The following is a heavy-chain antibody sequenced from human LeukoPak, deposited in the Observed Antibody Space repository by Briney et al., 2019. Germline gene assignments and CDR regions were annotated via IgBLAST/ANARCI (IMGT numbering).Heavy chain of an antibody. CDR3: ARGSNGWYGIDV. V-gene: IGHV3-21*01. CDR2: ISSSSSYI. D-gene: IGHD6-19*01. J-gene: IGHJ6*02. CDR1: GFTFSSYS. Sequence: GGSLRLSCAASGFTFSSYSMNWVRQAPGKGLEWVSSISSSSSYIYYADSVKGRFTISRDNAKNSLYLQMNSLRAEDTAVYFCARGSNGWYGIDVWGLGTTVTVSS.